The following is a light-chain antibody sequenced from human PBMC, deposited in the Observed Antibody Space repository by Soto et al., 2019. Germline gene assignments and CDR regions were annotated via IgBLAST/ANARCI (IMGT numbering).Light chain of an antibody. CDR2: ENN. J-gene: IGLJ3*02. CDR3: QSYEYSTWV. Sequence: NFMLTQPHPVSESPGKTVTISCTRSSGSIASNYVQWYQQRPGGAPTTVIYENNQRPSGVPDRFSGSIDSSSNSASLTISGLKTEDEADYYCQSYEYSTWVFGGGTKLTVL. CDR1: SGSIASNY. V-gene: IGLV6-57*04.